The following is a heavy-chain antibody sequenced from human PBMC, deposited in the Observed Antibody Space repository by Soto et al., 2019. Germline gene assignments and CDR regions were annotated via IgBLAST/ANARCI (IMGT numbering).Heavy chain of an antibody. J-gene: IGHJ4*02. Sequence: QERLVQSGAEVRKPVSSVKVSCKVTGGTSTRYAINWVRQAPGQGLEWMGGIVPMFGTSKYAQKFQGRVTITADTSTNIAYMELRSVRSEATAVYYCNRGSKYDFWSGYLWGQVTLVSASS. V-gene: IGHV1-69*06. D-gene: IGHD3-3*01. CDR3: NRGSKYDFWSGYL. CDR2: IVPMFGTS. CDR1: GGTSTRYA.